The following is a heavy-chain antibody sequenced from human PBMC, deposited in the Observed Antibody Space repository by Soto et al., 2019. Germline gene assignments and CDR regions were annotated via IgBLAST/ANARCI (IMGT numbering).Heavy chain of an antibody. J-gene: IGHJ4*02. CDR2: IIPIFGTP. CDR1: GGTFSTYV. D-gene: IGHD3-22*01. V-gene: IGHV1-69*12. Sequence: QVQLVQSGAEVKKPGSSVKVSCKASGGTFSTYVITWVRQAPGQGLEWMGGIIPIFGTPHYAQKFQGRASITADESTSTAYMELSSLRSDDTAVYYCARPTLEYYYDNCGYSSDYWGQGTLVTVSS. CDR3: ARPTLEYYYDNCGYSSDY.